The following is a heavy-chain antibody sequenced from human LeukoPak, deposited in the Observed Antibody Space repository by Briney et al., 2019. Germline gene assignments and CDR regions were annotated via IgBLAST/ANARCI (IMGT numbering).Heavy chain of an antibody. V-gene: IGHV1-8*03. CDR1: GYTFTSYD. J-gene: IGHJ3*02. CDR3: ARDADGSGSGAFDI. CDR2: MNPNSGNT. Sequence: ASVKVSCKASGYTFTSYDINWVRQATGQGLAWMGWMNPNSGNTGYAQKLQGRVTITRNTSISTAYMELSSLRSEDTAVYYCARDADGSGSGAFDIWGQGTMVTVSS. D-gene: IGHD3-10*01.